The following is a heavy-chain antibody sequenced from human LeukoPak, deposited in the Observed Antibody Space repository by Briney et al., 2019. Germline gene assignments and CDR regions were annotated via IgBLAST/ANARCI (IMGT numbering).Heavy chain of an antibody. CDR2: IKKDGSDK. J-gene: IGHJ4*02. Sequence: GGSLRLTCAASGFTFSNYWMSWVRQAPGKGLEWVANIKKDGSDKYYVDSVKGRFTISRDNAKKSLFLQRNSLRAEDTAVYYCTGGPGYWGQGTLVTVSS. CDR1: GFTFSNYW. D-gene: IGHD2-15*01. CDR3: TGGPGY. V-gene: IGHV3-7*01.